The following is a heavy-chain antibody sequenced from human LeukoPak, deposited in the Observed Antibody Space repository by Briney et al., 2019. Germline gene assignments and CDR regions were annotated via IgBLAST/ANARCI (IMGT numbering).Heavy chain of an antibody. D-gene: IGHD1-20*01. CDR1: GYTFTGYY. J-gene: IGHJ4*02. V-gene: IGHV1-2*06. CDR3: ARDDNWNQFDY. Sequence: ASVKVSCKASGYTFTGYYMHWVRQAPGQGLEWMGRINPNSGGTDYAQKFQGRVTMTRDTSISTAYMELSRLRSDDTAVYYCARDDNWNQFDYWGQGTLVTVSS. CDR2: INPNSGGT.